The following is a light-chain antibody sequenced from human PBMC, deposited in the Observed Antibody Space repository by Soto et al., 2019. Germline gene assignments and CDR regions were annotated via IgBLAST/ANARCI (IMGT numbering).Light chain of an antibody. V-gene: IGKV1-5*01. CDR1: QAPGGF. Sequence: DIQVTQSPSTLSASVGDRVTITCRASQAPGGFLAWFQQKPGKAPKLLIYDAFNLQTGVPRRFSGSQTGTEFSLTISCLQPDDYASNFCLQYDSYQYSCGQGTKVEIK. CDR3: LQYDSYQYS. J-gene: IGKJ2*01. CDR2: DAF.